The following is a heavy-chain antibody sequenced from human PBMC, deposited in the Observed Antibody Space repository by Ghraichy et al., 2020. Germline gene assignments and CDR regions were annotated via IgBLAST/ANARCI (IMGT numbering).Heavy chain of an antibody. J-gene: IGHJ5*02. CDR3: ARDIRDPLWFGEFRPEP. V-gene: IGHV1-18*01. CDR1: GYTFTSYG. CDR2: ISTYNGNT. Sequence: ASVKVSCKASGYTFTSYGISWVRQAPGQGLEWMGWISTYNGNTNFAQKLQGRVTMTTDTSTSTAYMELRSLRPDDTAVYYCARDIRDPLWFGEFRPEPWGQGTLVTVPS. D-gene: IGHD3-10*01.